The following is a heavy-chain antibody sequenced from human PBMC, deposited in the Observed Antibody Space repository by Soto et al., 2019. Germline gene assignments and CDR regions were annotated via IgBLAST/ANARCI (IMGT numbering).Heavy chain of an antibody. CDR1: GFTLSSYE. CDR2: ISGSGRTI. D-gene: IGHD1-26*01. J-gene: IGHJ4*02. Sequence: PGGSLRLSCAASGFTLSSYEMNWVRQAPGEGLEWVSYISGSGRTIYYADSVKGRFTISRDNAKNSLYLQMNSLRAEDTAVYYCARSGTYEPLYYWGQGTLVTVSS. CDR3: ARSGTYEPLYY. V-gene: IGHV3-48*03.